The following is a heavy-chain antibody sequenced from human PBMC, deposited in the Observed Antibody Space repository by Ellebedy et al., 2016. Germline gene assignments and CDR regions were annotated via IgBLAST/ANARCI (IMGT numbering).Heavy chain of an antibody. CDR1: GGSISRSTYY. Sequence: SETLSLTCTVSGGSISRSTYYWGWIRQPPGKGLEWIGSIYFSGSTYYNPSLKSRVTISVDTSKKHFSLRLSSVTAADTAVYYYARHQPSYGSGSYYTNYYGMDVWGQGTTVTVSS. CDR2: IYFSGST. J-gene: IGHJ6*02. CDR3: ARHQPSYGSGSYYTNYYGMDV. V-gene: IGHV4-39*01. D-gene: IGHD3-10*01.